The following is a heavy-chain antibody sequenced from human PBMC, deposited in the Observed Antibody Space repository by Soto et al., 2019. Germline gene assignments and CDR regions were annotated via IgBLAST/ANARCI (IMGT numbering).Heavy chain of an antibody. CDR1: GYSFTRFW. CDR3: ARYTSMIQPLDY. V-gene: IGHV5-51*01. Sequence: PGESLKISCKVSGYSFTRFWIGWVRQLPGKGLEWMGMIYPGDSDTRYSPSFQGQVTISADKSINTAFLQWSSLKASDSAMYYCARYTSMIQPLDYWGQGTLVTVSS. J-gene: IGHJ4*02. D-gene: IGHD5-18*01. CDR2: IYPGDSDT.